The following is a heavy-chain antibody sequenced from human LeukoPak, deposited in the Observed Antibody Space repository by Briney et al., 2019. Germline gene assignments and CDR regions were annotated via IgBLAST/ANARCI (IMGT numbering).Heavy chain of an antibody. V-gene: IGHV3-74*01. D-gene: IGHD6-19*01. CDR2: IDSDGSRI. Sequence: GGSLRLSCAASGFTFSSYWMHWVRQAPGKGLVWVSRIDSDGSRISHGDSVKGRFTISRDNAKNSLYLQMNSLRAEDTAVYYCASGLDDAFDIWGQGTMVTVSS. CDR3: ASGLDDAFDI. J-gene: IGHJ3*02. CDR1: GFTFSSYW.